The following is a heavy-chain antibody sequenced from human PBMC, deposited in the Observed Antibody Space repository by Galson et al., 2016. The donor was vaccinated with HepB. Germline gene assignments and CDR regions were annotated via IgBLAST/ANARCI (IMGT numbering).Heavy chain of an antibody. V-gene: IGHV5-51*01. CDR2: IYPGDFDI. J-gene: IGHJ6*02. CDR1: GYTFDSYW. D-gene: IGHD3-3*01. Sequence: QSGAEVKKPGESLKISCRGSGYTFDSYWIGWVRQMPGKGLEWMAIIYPGDFDIRYSPSFQGQVTISVDKSISTAYLQWSSLTASDTAMYYCARSLTGWYDFWGAIYNYYAMAVWRQGTTVTVS. CDR3: ARSLTGWYDFWGAIYNYYAMAV.